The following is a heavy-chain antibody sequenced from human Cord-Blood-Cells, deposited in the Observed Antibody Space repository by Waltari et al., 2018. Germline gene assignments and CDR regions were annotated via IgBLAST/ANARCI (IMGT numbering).Heavy chain of an antibody. CDR3: ARDWADY. J-gene: IGHJ4*02. CDR1: GFTFSSYS. CDR2: ISGSSSYI. V-gene: IGHV3-21*01. Sequence: EVQLVESGGGLVKPGGSLRLSCAASGFTFSSYSMNWVRQAPGKGVEWVSSISGSSSYIYYADSVKGRFTIYRDNAKNSLYLQMNSLRAEDTAVYYCARDWADYWGQGTLVTVSS. D-gene: IGHD3-16*01.